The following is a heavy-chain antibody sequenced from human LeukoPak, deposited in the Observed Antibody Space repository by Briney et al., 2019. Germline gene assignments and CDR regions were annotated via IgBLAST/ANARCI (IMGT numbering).Heavy chain of an antibody. CDR3: ARGGSGSYYNGDDY. Sequence: ASVKVSCKASGYTFTSYDINWVRQAPGQGLEWMGWMNPNSGNTGYAQKFQGRVTMTRNTSISTAYMELNSLRSEDTAVYYCARGGSGSYYNGDDYWGQGTLVTVSS. J-gene: IGHJ4*02. D-gene: IGHD3-10*01. CDR1: GYTFTSYD. CDR2: MNPNSGNT. V-gene: IGHV1-8*01.